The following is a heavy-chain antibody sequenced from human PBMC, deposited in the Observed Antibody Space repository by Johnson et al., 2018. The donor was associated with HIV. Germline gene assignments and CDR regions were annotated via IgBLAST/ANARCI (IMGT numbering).Heavy chain of an antibody. J-gene: IGHJ3*02. CDR2: IWFDGNTE. V-gene: IGHV3-33*06. CDR3: AKGQVARGALDI. Sequence: QMQLVESGGGVVRPGGSLRLSCAASGFTFSSYAMHWVREAPGKGLEWVAIIWFDGNTEYYADSVKGRFTISRDNSKNTLYLQMNSRRVEDTAVYYCAKGQVARGALDIWGQGTRVTVYS. D-gene: IGHD2-15*01. CDR1: GFTFSSYA.